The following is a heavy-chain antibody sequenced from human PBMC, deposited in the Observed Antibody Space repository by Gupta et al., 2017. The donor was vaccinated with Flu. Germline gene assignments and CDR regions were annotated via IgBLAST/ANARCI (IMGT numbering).Heavy chain of an antibody. J-gene: IGHJ6*02. CDR1: GFTFGNHA. CDR2: TSYDGSHK. V-gene: IGHV3-30*18. Sequence: QVQLVESGGGEVQPGRSLRISCAGSGFTFGNHAMHWVRQAPGKGLEWVASTSYDGSHKYYGDSVRGRFTISRDNSKNTVFLQMNSLSADDTAXYXCAKDRXFPNLDTVYDLDAWGQGTTITVSS. CDR3: AKDRXFPNLDTVYDLDA. D-gene: IGHD3-16*01.